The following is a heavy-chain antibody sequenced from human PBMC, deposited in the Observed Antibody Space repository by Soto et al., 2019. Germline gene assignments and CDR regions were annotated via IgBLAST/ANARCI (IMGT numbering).Heavy chain of an antibody. D-gene: IGHD3-16*01. V-gene: IGHV1-69*01. J-gene: IGHJ4*02. CDR1: GGTFSSYA. CDR3: ADLLGRGTTLAHSDY. CDR2: IIPIFGTA. Sequence: QVQLVQSGAEVKKPGSSVKVSCKASGGTFSSYAISWVRQAPGQGLEWMGGIIPIFGTANYAQKFQGRVTITAYESTSTAYMELSSLRSEDTAVYYSADLLGRGTTLAHSDYWGQGTLVTVSS.